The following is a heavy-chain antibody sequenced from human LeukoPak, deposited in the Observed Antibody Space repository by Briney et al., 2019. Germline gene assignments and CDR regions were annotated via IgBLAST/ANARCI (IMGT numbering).Heavy chain of an antibody. Sequence: GGSLRLSCAASGFTFSSYGMHWVRQAPGKGLEWAAFIRYDGSNKYYADSVKGRFTISRDNSKNTLYLQMNSLRAEDTAVYYCANPDRGELLLPFDIWGQGTMVTVSS. J-gene: IGHJ3*02. CDR2: IRYDGSNK. D-gene: IGHD1-26*01. V-gene: IGHV3-30*02. CDR3: ANPDRGELLLPFDI. CDR1: GFTFSSYG.